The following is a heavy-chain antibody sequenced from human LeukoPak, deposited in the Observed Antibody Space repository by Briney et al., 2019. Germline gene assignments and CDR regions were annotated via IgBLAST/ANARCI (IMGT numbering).Heavy chain of an antibody. V-gene: IGHV4-30-4*01. J-gene: IGHJ1*01. CDR1: GGSISSGDYY. D-gene: IGHD2-8*02. CDR3: ARTSRTGEPEYFQH. CDR2: IYYSGST. Sequence: SQTLSLTCTVSGGSISSGDYYWSWIRQPPGKGLKWIGYIYYSGSTYYNPSLKSRVTISVDTSENQFSLRLSSVTAADTAVYYCARTSRTGEPEYFQHWGQGTLVTVSS.